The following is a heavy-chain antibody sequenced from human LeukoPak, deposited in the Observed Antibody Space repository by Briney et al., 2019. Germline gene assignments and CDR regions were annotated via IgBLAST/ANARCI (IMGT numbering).Heavy chain of an antibody. CDR3: ATGPPSSGWYYFDY. CDR1: GYTLTELS. Sequence: ASVKVSCKVSGYTLTELSMHWVRQAPGKGLEWMGGFDPEDGETIYAQKFQGRVTMTEDTSTDTAYMELSSLRSEDTAVYYCATGPPSSGWYYFDYWGQGTLVTVSS. V-gene: IGHV1-24*01. J-gene: IGHJ4*02. CDR2: FDPEDGET. D-gene: IGHD6-19*01.